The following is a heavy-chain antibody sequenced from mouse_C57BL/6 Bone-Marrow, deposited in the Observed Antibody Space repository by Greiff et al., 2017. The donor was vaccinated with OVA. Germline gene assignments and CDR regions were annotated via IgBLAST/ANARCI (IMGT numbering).Heavy chain of an antibody. CDR3: TRDYSSYNALDY. V-gene: IGHV1-15*01. J-gene: IGHJ4*01. D-gene: IGHD2-5*01. CDR1: GYTFTDYE. CDR2: IDPETGGT. Sequence: QVQLQQSGAELVRPGASVTLSCKASGYTFTDYEMHWVKQTPVHGLEWIGAIDPETGGTAYNQKFKGKATLTADKSSSTAYMELRSLTAEDSAVYYCTRDYSSYNALDYWGQGTSVTVSA.